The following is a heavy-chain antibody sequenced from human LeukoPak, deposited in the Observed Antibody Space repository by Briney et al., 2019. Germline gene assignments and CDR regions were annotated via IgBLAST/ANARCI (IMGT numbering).Heavy chain of an antibody. Sequence: ASVKVSCKASGYTFTGYYMHWVRQAPGQGLEWMGWINPNSGNTGYAQKFQGRVTMTRNTSISTAYMELSSLRSEDTAVYYCARDHGRPGIAAAGTDYWGQGTLVTVSS. CDR3: ARDHGRPGIAAAGTDY. CDR1: GYTFTGYY. J-gene: IGHJ4*02. V-gene: IGHV1-8*02. D-gene: IGHD6-13*01. CDR2: INPNSGNT.